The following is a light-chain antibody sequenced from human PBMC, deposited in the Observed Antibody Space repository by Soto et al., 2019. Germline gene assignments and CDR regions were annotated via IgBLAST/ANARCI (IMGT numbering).Light chain of an antibody. CDR1: QSVSNY. CDR2: DAS. Sequence: ETVLTQSPATLSLSPGENAILSCRASQSVSNYLAWYQQKPGQAPRLLIYDASNRATGVPARFSGSGSGTDFTLTISSLEPEDFAVYYCQQRYRWPPITFGQGTRLEIK. V-gene: IGKV3-11*01. J-gene: IGKJ5*01. CDR3: QQRYRWPPIT.